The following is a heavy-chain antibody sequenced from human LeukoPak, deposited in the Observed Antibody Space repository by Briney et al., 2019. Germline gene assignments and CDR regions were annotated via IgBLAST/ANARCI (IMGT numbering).Heavy chain of an antibody. D-gene: IGHD6-19*01. CDR3: ARGGIQVSGIDEFDY. J-gene: IGHJ4*02. V-gene: IGHV3-13*01. CDR2: IGIRGDT. Sequence: GGSLRLSCAASGFTFIDYDMHWVRQVIGKGQEWVSAIGIRGDTHYSGSVKGRFTISRENAESSSYLQMNSLRAKDTAVYYCARGGIQVSGIDEFDYWGQGTLVTVSS. CDR1: GFTFIDYD.